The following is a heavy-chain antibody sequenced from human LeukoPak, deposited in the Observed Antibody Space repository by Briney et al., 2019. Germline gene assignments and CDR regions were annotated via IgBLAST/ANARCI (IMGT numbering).Heavy chain of an antibody. J-gene: IGHJ4*02. V-gene: IGHV4-4*07. CDR1: GGSISSYY. D-gene: IGHD6-19*01. CDR2: IHTSGST. CDR3: ARGKVVAGTPGQNSWDY. Sequence: SETLSLTCTVSGGSISSYYWNWIRQPAGKGLEWIGRIHTSGSTNYNPSLKSRVTVSVDTSKNQFSLKLSSVTAADTAVYYCARGKVVAGTPGQNSWDYWGQGTLVTVSS.